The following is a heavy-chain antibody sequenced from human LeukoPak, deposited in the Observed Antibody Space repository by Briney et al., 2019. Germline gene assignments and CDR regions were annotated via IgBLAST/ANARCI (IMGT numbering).Heavy chain of an antibody. CDR2: MYTSGST. CDR1: GGSISSYY. CDR3: ARDLEDIVVVPAVIREYYYYYMDV. D-gene: IGHD2-2*01. V-gene: IGHV4-4*07. Sequence: SETLSLTCTVSGGSISSYYWSWIRQPAGKGLEWIGRMYTSGSTNYNPSLKSRVTMSVDTSKNQFSLKLSSVTAADTAVYYCARDLEDIVVVPAVIREYYYYYMDVWGKGTTVTVSS. J-gene: IGHJ6*03.